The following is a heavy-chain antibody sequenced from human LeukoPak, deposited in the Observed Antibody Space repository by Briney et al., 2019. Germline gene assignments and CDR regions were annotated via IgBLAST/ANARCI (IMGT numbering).Heavy chain of an antibody. CDR1: GFTFTNYA. J-gene: IGHJ4*02. V-gene: IGHV3-64D*06. CDR3: VKKPFRSDRFDY. D-gene: IGHD1-14*01. CDR2: ISGNGGST. Sequence: GGSLRLSCSASGFTFTNYAMHWVRQAPGKGLEYVSAISGNGGSTYYADSVKGRFTISRDNSKNTLYLQMSSLRTEDTAVYYCVKKPFRSDRFDYWGQGTLVTVSS.